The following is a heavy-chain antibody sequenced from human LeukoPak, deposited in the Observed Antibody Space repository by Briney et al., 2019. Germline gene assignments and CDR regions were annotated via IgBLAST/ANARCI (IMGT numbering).Heavy chain of an antibody. CDR3: AFLAIGYYFDY. CDR1: GGSFSGYY. CDR2: INHSGST. V-gene: IGHV4-34*01. Sequence: SGTLSLTCAVYGGSFSGYYWSWIRQPPGKGLEWIGEINHSGSTNYNPSLKSRVTISVDTSKNQFSLKLSSVTAADTAVYYCAFLAIGYYFDYWGQGTLVTVSS. D-gene: IGHD3-3*01. J-gene: IGHJ4*02.